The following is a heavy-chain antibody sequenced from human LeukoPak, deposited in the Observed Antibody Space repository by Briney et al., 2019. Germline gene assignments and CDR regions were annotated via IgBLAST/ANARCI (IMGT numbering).Heavy chain of an antibody. CDR3: ARDYGDYGRFDI. J-gene: IGHJ3*02. Sequence: GASVKVSCKASGGTFSSYAISWVRQAPGQGLEWMGRIIPILGIANYAQKFQGRVTITADKSTSTAYMELSSLRSEDTAVYYCARDYGDYGRFDIWGQGTMVTVSS. CDR1: GGTFSSYA. D-gene: IGHD4-17*01. CDR2: IIPILGIA. V-gene: IGHV1-69*04.